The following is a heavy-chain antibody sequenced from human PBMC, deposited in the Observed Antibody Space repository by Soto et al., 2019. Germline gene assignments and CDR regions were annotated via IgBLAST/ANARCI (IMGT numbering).Heavy chain of an antibody. V-gene: IGHV1-3*01. J-gene: IGHJ4*02. CDR3: AREVPYGYSRFDY. Sequence: QVHLVPSGAEVKKPGASVKVSCKASGYTFTNNVIHWVRQAPGQRLEWMGWVNAGNDNTKWSREFQGRLTLTKDTSATTAYMELSSLTSEDTAIYFCAREVPYGYSRFDYWGQGTLVTVSS. CDR2: VNAGNDNT. CDR1: GYTFTNNV. D-gene: IGHD5-18*01.